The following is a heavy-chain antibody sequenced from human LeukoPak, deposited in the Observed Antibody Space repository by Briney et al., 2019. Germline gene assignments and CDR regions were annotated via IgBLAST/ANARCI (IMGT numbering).Heavy chain of an antibody. V-gene: IGHV3-53*01. J-gene: IGHJ5*02. CDR1: GFTFTDYW. CDR3: ARTIET. Sequence: HAGGSLRLSCAASGFTFTDYWMTWVRQVPGKGLEWVSVIYSGGSTYYADSVKGRFTISRDNSKNTLYLQMNSLRAEDTAVYYCARTIETWGQGTLVTVSS. CDR2: IYSGGST.